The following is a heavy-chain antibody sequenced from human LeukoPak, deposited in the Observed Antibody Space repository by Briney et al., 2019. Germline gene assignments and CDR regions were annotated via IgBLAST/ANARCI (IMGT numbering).Heavy chain of an antibody. D-gene: IGHD6-6*01. J-gene: IGHJ4*02. Sequence: GRSLRLSCTASGLTFSDYWMAWVRQAPGEGPGWVAYIKQDGRQRYDVDSVRGRFTSSRDNAKNSLLLQINGMRAEDTAVYYCARRGGSSSRRSPFDYWGQGTLVTVSS. CDR1: GLTFSDYW. CDR3: ARRGGSSSRRSPFDY. V-gene: IGHV3-7*01. CDR2: IKQDGRQR.